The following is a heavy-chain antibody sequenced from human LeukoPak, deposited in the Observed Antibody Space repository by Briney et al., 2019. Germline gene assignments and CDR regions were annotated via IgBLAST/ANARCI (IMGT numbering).Heavy chain of an antibody. Sequence: GGSLRLSCAASGFTFSSYEMNWVRQAPGKGLEWVSYISRSGSTIYYADSVKGRFTISRDNAKNSLYLQMSSLRAEDTAVYYCGSGYDIDYWGQGILVIVSP. D-gene: IGHD2-2*01. CDR2: ISRSGSTI. CDR1: GFTFSSYE. V-gene: IGHV3-48*03. CDR3: GSGYDIDY. J-gene: IGHJ4*02.